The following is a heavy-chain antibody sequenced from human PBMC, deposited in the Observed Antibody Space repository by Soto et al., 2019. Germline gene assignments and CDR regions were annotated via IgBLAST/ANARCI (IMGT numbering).Heavy chain of an antibody. D-gene: IGHD6-13*01. J-gene: IGHJ5*02. V-gene: IGHV3-48*01. CDR3: ARHPERIAEIGWFDP. Sequence: PGGSLRLSCAASGFTFSSYSMNWVRQAPGKGLDWVSYISSSSSTIYYADSVKGRFTISRDNAKNSLYLQMNSLRAEDTAVYYCARHPERIAEIGWFDPWGQGTLVTVSS. CDR2: ISSSSSTI. CDR1: GFTFSSYS.